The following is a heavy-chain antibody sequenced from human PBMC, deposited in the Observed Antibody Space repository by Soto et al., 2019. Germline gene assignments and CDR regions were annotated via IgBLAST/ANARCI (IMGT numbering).Heavy chain of an antibody. J-gene: IGHJ6*03. CDR2: ISSSSSYI. V-gene: IGHV3-21*01. CDR1: GFTFSSYS. CDR3: ARVGGHYYYYMDV. D-gene: IGHD2-15*01. Sequence: EVQLVESGGGLVKPGGSLRLSCAASGFTFSSYSMNWVRQAPGKGLEWDSSISSSSSYIYYADSVKGRFTISRDNAKNSLYLQMNSLRAEDTAVYYCARVGGHYYYYMDVWGKGTTVTVSS.